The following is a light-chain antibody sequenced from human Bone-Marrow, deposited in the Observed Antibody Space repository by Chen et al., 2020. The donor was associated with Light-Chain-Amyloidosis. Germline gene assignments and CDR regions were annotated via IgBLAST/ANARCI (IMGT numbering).Light chain of an antibody. J-gene: IGLJ1*01. CDR3: NSYTTSDTYV. CDR1: IGDVGAYNY. V-gene: IGLV2-14*03. Sequence: QSALTQPASVSGSPGQPITISCTGTIGDVGAYNYVSWYQQHPGKAPKLLIYDVSNRPSRVSNRFSGSKSGNTASLTISGLQAEDEADYYCNSYTTSDTYVFGTGTEVTVL. CDR2: DVS.